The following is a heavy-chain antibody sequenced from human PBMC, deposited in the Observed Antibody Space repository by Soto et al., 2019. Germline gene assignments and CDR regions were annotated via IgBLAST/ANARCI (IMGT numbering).Heavy chain of an antibody. CDR1: GYTFTSYD. Sequence: QVQLVQSGAEVKKPGASVKVSCKASGYTFTSYDINWVRQATGQGLEWMGWMNPNSGNTGYAQKFQGRVTMTRNTSRSTAYMELSSLRSEDTAVYYCARGRQYDILTSCYTADHYYYMDVWGKGTTVTVSS. CDR2: MNPNSGNT. J-gene: IGHJ6*03. V-gene: IGHV1-8*01. D-gene: IGHD3-9*01. CDR3: ARGRQYDILTSCYTADHYYYMDV.